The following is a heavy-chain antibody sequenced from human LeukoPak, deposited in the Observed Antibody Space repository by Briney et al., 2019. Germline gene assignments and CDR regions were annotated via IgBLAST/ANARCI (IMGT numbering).Heavy chain of an antibody. J-gene: IGHJ4*02. D-gene: IGHD6-13*01. V-gene: IGHV4-4*07. CDR3: ARDPARSIAAAAFDY. CDR1: GGSISSYY. Sequence: SETLSLTCTVSGGSISSYYWSWIRQPAGKGLEWIGRIYTSGSTNYNPSLKSRVTMSVGTSKNQFSLKLSSVTAADTAVYYCARDPARSIAAAAFDYWGQGTLVTVSS. CDR2: IYTSGST.